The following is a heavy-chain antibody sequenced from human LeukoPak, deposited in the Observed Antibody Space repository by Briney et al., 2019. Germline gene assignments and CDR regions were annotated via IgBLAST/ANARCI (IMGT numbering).Heavy chain of an antibody. Sequence: GGSLRLSCAASGFTFSDHYMDWVRQAPGKGLEWVGCTRNKANSYTTEYAASVKGRFTISRDDSKNSLYLQMNSLKTEDTAVYYCAREVDYYGSGFTTYGMDVWGQGTTVTVSS. CDR3: AREVDYYGSGFTTYGMDV. J-gene: IGHJ6*02. V-gene: IGHV3-72*01. CDR2: TRNKANSYTT. CDR1: GFTFSDHY. D-gene: IGHD3-10*01.